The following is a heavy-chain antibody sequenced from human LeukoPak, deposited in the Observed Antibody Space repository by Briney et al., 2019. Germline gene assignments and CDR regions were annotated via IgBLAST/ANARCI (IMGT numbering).Heavy chain of an antibody. CDR1: GFTFSNYN. Sequence: GGSLRLSCAASGFTFSNYNTNWVRQAPGKGLEWVSAISSSSSYIYYADSVKGRFTISRDNAKNSLYLQMNSLRAEDTAVYHCARALSGSYSRAEYWGQGTLVTVSS. CDR2: ISSSSSYI. D-gene: IGHD1-26*01. CDR3: ARALSGSYSRAEY. V-gene: IGHV3-21*01. J-gene: IGHJ4*02.